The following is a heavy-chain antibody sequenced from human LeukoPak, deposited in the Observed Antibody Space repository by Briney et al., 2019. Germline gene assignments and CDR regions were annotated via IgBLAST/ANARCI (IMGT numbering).Heavy chain of an antibody. CDR1: VGTFSIYA. D-gene: IGHD6-13*01. CDR3: SSPTRYSSSWFLLY. V-gene: IGHV1-69*05. Sequence: EASVKVSSKASVGTFSIYAISWVRQAPRQGLEWMGGIIPIFGTANYTQKFQGRVTITTDESTSTAYMNLSSLRSEDRAGYYCSSPTRYSSSWFLLYWGQGTPVTVSS. CDR2: IIPIFGTA. J-gene: IGHJ4*02.